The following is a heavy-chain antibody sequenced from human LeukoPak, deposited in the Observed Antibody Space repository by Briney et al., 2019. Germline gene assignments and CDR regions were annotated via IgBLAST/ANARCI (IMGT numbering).Heavy chain of an antibody. D-gene: IGHD1-1*01. V-gene: IGHV3-23*01. J-gene: IGHJ4*02. Sequence: GGSLRLSCVASGFTFSSYAVSWFRQAPGKGLERVSTVGRSGVDTYYADSVRGRFTISKDSSKNTLQMNSLSAEDTAIYYCVKHSGGVYGNSDSWGQGILVTVSS. CDR3: VKHSGGVYGNSDS. CDR1: GFTFSSYA. CDR2: VGRSGVDT.